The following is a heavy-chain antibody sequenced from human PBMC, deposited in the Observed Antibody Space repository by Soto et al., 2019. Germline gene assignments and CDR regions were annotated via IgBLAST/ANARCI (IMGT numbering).Heavy chain of an antibody. V-gene: IGHV1-18*01. CDR1: GYTFTSYG. D-gene: IGHD2-21*02. CDR3: ARGGNSGPVFLDYYYYGMDV. Sequence: ASVKVSCKASGYTFTSYGISWVRQAPGQGLEWMGWISAYNGNTNYAQKLQGRVTMTTDTSTSTAYMELRSIRSDATAVYYCARGGNSGPVFLDYYYYGMDVWGQGTTVTVSS. J-gene: IGHJ6*02. CDR2: ISAYNGNT.